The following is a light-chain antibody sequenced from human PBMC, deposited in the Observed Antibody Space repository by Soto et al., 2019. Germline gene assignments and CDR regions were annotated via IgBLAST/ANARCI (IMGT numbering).Light chain of an antibody. CDR3: KQSSAFPLT. CDR1: QGINNW. Sequence: DIQMTQSPSSVSASVGDRVTITCRASQGINNWLAWYQQKPGIAPELLIYAVSYLQSGVPSRFSGSGSGTDFTLTISSLQPEDFATYFCKQSSAFPLTFGGGTKVDIK. V-gene: IGKV1-12*01. CDR2: AVS. J-gene: IGKJ4*01.